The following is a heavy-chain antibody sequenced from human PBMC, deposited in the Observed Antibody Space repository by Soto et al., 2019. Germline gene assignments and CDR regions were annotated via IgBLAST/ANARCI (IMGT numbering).Heavy chain of an antibody. CDR1: GGSISSSSYY. CDR3: ARHPMVRGVIQGFDY. Sequence: SETLSLTCTVSGGSISSSSYYWGWIRQPPGKGLEWIGSIYYSGSTYYNPSLKSRVTISVDTSKNQFSLKLSSVTAADTAVYYCARHPMVRGVIQGFDYWGQGTLVTVSS. V-gene: IGHV4-39*01. J-gene: IGHJ4*02. CDR2: IYYSGST. D-gene: IGHD3-10*01.